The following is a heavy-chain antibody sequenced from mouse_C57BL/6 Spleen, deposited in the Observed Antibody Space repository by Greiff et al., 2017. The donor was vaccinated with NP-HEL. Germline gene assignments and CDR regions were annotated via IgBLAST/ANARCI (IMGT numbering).Heavy chain of an antibody. CDR3: ARGSSGYSYAMDY. D-gene: IGHD3-2*02. Sequence: QVQLQQSGAELVRPGASVKLSCKASGYTFTDYYINWVKQRPGQGLGWIARIYPGSGNTYYNEKFKGKATLTAEKSSSTAYMQLSSLTSEDSAVYFCARGSSGYSYAMDYWGQGTSVTVSS. CDR2: IYPGSGNT. V-gene: IGHV1-76*01. CDR1: GYTFTDYY. J-gene: IGHJ4*01.